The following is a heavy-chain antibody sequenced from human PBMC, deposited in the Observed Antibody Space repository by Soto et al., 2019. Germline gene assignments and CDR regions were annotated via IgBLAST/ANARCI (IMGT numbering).Heavy chain of an antibody. CDR1: GFTFDDYA. CDR3: AKDPSYSSTGDY. CDR2: ISWNSGSI. D-gene: IGHD6-13*01. J-gene: IGHJ4*02. Sequence: EVQLVESGGGLVQPGRSLRLSCAASGFTFDDYAMHWVRQAPGKGLGWVSGISWNSGSIGYADSVKGRFTISRDNAKNSLYLHMNSLRAADTALYYCAKDPSYSSTGDYWGQGTLVTVSS. V-gene: IGHV3-9*01.